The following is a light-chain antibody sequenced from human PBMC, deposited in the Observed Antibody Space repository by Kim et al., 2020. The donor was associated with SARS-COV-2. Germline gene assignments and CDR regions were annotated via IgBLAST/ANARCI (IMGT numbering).Light chain of an antibody. CDR1: SSDVGGYNY. J-gene: IGLJ1*01. V-gene: IGLV2-8*01. CDR3: SSYAALGV. CDR2: AVN. Sequence: QSALTQPPSASGSPGQSVTISCTGTSSDVGGYNYVSWYQQHPGKVPKLIIYAVNKRPSGVPDRFSGSKSGNTASLTVSGLQAEDEADYFCSSYAALGVFGTGTKVTVL.